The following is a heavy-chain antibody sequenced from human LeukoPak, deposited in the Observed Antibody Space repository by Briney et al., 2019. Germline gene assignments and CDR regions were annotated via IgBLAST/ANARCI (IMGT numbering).Heavy chain of an antibody. D-gene: IGHD1-26*01. CDR3: AKDSRNSGSHYGMDV. J-gene: IGHJ6*02. CDR2: ISYDGSNK. Sequence: PGRSLRLSCVASGFTFDDYAMYWVRQAPGKGLEWVAVISYDGSNKYYADSVKGRFTISRDNSKNTLYLQMNSLRAEDTAVYYCAKDSRNSGSHYGMDVWGQGTTVTVSS. CDR1: GFTFDDYA. V-gene: IGHV3-30*18.